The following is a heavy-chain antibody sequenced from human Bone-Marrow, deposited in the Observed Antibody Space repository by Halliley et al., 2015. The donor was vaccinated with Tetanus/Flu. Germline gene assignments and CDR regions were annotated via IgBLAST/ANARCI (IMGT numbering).Heavy chain of an antibody. Sequence: QMQLVQSGAEVKKPGASVKVSCKASGYIFTSYGISWVRQAPGQGLEWMGWISSYNGNTNYAENFQGRVTLTTDAATSTAYMELRSLRSDDTAVYYCARDDVRYWGSTNCYSVFDYWGQGTLVTVSS. D-gene: IGHD2-2*02. J-gene: IGHJ4*02. V-gene: IGHV1-18*01. CDR1: GYIFTSYG. CDR3: ARDDVRYWGSTNCYSVFDY. CDR2: ISSYNGNT.